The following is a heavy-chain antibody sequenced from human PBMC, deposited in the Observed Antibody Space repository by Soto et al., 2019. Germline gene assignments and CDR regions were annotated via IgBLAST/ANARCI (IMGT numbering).Heavy chain of an antibody. CDR3: ARHYYDSSGLFDY. V-gene: IGHV4-59*01. J-gene: IGHJ4*02. CDR1: GGSISSYY. D-gene: IGHD3-22*01. Sequence: QVQLQESGPGLVKPSETLSLTCTVSGGSISSYYWSWIRQPPGKGLEWIGYIYYSGSTNYNPSLKSRVTISVDTSTNQFSLKLSSVTAADTAVYYCARHYYDSSGLFDYWGQGTLVTVSS. CDR2: IYYSGST.